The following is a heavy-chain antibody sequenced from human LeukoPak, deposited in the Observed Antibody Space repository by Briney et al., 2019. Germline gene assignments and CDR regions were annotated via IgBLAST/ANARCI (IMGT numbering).Heavy chain of an antibody. CDR1: GYTFSRYY. CDR2: IIPIFGTA. J-gene: IGHJ4*02. V-gene: IGHV1-69*13. Sequence: SVKVSCKASGYTFSRYYMHWVRQAPGQGLEWMGGIIPIFGTANYAQKFQGRVTITADESTSTAYMELSSLRSEDTAVYYCASIRNMVRGVITHDYWGQGTLVTVSS. D-gene: IGHD3-10*01. CDR3: ASIRNMVRGVITHDY.